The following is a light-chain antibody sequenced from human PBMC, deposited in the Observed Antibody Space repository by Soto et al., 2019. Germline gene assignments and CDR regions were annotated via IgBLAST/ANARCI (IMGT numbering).Light chain of an antibody. CDR3: QQHSHWPPWT. J-gene: IGKJ1*01. V-gene: IGKV3-11*01. Sequence: EVVLTQSPATLSLSPGERATPSCRASENVRTFVDWYQQKPGQAPRLLIHGASNRATGIPDRFSGSGSGTDFTLTISNLEPEDFAVYYCQQHSHWPPWTFGQGTRVEIQ. CDR2: GAS. CDR1: ENVRTF.